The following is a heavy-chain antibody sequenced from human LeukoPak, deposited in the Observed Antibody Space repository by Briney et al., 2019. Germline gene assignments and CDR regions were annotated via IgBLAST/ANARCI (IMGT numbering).Heavy chain of an antibody. CDR1: GFTFSSYG. D-gene: IGHD4-17*01. V-gene: IGHV3-30*18. Sequence: PGGSLRLSCAASGFTFSSYGMHWVRQAPGKGLEWVAVISYDGSNKYYADSVKGRFTISRDNSKNTLYLQMNSLRAEDTAVYYCAKDGYGEDGRYYFDYWGQGTLVTVSS. CDR2: ISYDGSNK. CDR3: AKDGYGEDGRYYFDY. J-gene: IGHJ4*02.